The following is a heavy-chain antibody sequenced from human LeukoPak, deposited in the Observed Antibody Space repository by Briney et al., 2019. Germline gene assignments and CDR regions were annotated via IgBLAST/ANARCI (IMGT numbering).Heavy chain of an antibody. D-gene: IGHD1-1*01. V-gene: IGHV5-51*01. Sequence: GESLTISCQASGYIFSRNWIAWIRQLPGRGLAWMAIIDPGDSDSTKYSPSFAGHVTISVDTSVNTAYLHWSNLKASDTARYYCARQRDWNDDYVFDLWGQGAVVTVSS. CDR3: ARQRDWNDDYVFDL. J-gene: IGHJ3*01. CDR2: IDPGDSDST. CDR1: GYIFSRNW.